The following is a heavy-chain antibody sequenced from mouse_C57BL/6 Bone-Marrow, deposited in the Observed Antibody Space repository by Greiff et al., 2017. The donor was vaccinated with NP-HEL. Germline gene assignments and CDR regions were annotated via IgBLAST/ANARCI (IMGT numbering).Heavy chain of an antibody. CDR2: ISSGGSYT. Sequence: EVMLVESGGDLVKPGGSLKLSCAASGFTFSSYGMSWVRQTPDKRLEWVATISSGGSYTYYPHRVKGRFPISRDKAKNTLYLRMSSLKSEDTAMYCCASHVDYWGQGTTLTVSS. CDR3: ASHVDY. J-gene: IGHJ2*01. CDR1: GFTFSSYG. V-gene: IGHV5-6*01.